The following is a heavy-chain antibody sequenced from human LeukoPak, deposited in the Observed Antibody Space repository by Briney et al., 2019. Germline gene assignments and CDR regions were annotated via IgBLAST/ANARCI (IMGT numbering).Heavy chain of an antibody. J-gene: IGHJ4*02. Sequence: GGSLRLSCAASRFAFSDYYMSWIRQAPVKGLEWVSYISSRGDTIYYAASVRGRFTISRDNAERSLYLQMNGLRVEDTAVYYCVRGRNGYYSFDYWGQGILVTVSS. CDR2: ISSRGDTI. CDR3: VRGRNGYYSFDY. D-gene: IGHD3-3*01. V-gene: IGHV3-11*01. CDR1: RFAFSDYY.